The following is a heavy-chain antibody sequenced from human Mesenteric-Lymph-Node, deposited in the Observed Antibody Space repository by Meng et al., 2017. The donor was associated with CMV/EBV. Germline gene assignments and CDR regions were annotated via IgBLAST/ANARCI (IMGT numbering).Heavy chain of an antibody. V-gene: IGHV3-53*01. J-gene: IGHJ4*02. CDR2: IYSGGST. Sequence: LSLTCAASGFTVSSNYMSWVRQAPGKGLEWVSVIYSGGSTYYADSVKGRFTISRDNSKNTLYLQMNSLRAEDTAVYYCARAQEVDTAMGPFDYWGQGTLVTVSS. CDR1: GFTVSSNY. CDR3: ARAQEVDTAMGPFDY. D-gene: IGHD5-18*01.